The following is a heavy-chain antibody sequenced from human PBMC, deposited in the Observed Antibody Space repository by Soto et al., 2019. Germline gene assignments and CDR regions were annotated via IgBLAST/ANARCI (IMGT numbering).Heavy chain of an antibody. CDR3: ARDRAYDFWSGYYTPYYGMDV. CDR2: INHSGNT. D-gene: IGHD3-3*01. V-gene: IGHV4-34*01. Sequence: SETLSLTCAVYGASLSDNYCNWLRQPPGKGLEWIGEINHSGNTNYNPSLRSRVTISVDTSKNQFSLKLSSVTAADTAVYYCARDRAYDFWSGYYTPYYGMDVWGQGTTVTVSS. J-gene: IGHJ6*02. CDR1: GASLSDNY.